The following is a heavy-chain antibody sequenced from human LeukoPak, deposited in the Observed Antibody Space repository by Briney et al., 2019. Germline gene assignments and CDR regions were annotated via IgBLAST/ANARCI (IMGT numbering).Heavy chain of an antibody. D-gene: IGHD5-18*01. J-gene: IGHJ5*02. V-gene: IGHV4-59*11. CDR3: AKDGGRGYSYGVRVNWFDP. CDR2: VSHSGSS. Sequence: SETLSLTCSLSGDSISSHYWSWIRQPPGRGLEWIGYVSHSGSSTSNPSLKSRVTLSLDTSKNDFYLKVRSVTAADTAVYYCAKDGGRGYSYGVRVNWFDPWGQGTLVTVSS. CDR1: GDSISSHY.